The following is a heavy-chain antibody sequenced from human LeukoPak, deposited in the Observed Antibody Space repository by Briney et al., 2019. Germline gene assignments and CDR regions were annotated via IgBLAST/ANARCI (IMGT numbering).Heavy chain of an antibody. CDR1: GFTFSSYS. D-gene: IGHD2-2*01. CDR3: ARDGIQDCSSTSCYGGWFDP. V-gene: IGHV3-21*01. Sequence: GGSLRLSCAASGFTFSSYSMNWVRQAPGKGLERVSSISSSSSYIYYADSVKGRFTISRDNAKNSLYLQMNSLRAEDTAVYYCARDGIQDCSSTSCYGGWFDPWGQGTLVTVSS. CDR2: ISSSSSYI. J-gene: IGHJ5*02.